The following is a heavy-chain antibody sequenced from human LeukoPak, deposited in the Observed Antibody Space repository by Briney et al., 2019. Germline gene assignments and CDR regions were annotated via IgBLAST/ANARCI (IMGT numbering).Heavy chain of an antibody. J-gene: IGHJ5*02. Sequence: GGSLRLSCAASGFTFSEPWMGWVRQAPGMGLEWVGRIKSTADGGTTDYAAAMQGRFIISRDDSKDTLYLQMNSLKTEDTAMYYCTTYGGYEGLSDHWGQGTLVTVSS. CDR1: GFTFSEPW. D-gene: IGHD5-12*01. CDR2: IKSTADGGTT. CDR3: TTYGGYEGLSDH. V-gene: IGHV3-15*01.